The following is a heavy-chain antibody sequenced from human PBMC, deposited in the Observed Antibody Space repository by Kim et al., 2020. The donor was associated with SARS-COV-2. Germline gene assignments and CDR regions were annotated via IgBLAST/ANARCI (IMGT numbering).Heavy chain of an antibody. D-gene: IGHD5-12*01. Sequence: GGSLRLSCAASGFTFSSYSMNWVRQAPGKGLEWVSSISSSSSYIYYADSVKGRFTISRDNAKNSLYLQMNSLRAEDTAVYYCARDQGDGYENYYYYGMDVWGQGTTVTVSS. CDR3: ARDQGDGYENYYYYGMDV. CDR2: ISSSSSYI. CDR1: GFTFSSYS. J-gene: IGHJ6*02. V-gene: IGHV3-21*01.